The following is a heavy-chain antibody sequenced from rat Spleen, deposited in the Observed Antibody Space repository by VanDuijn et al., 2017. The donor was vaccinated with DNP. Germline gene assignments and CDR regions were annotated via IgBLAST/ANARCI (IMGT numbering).Heavy chain of an antibody. Sequence: EVQLVESGGGLVQPGRSLKLSCAASGFTFSNYGMAWVRQAPTKGLEWVASISTGGGSSYYRDSVRGRFTVSRDDSTSTLYLQMDSLRSEDTATYYCTRGGTYYFDYWGQGVMVTVSS. CDR3: TRGGTYYFDY. V-gene: IGHV5S13*01. D-gene: IGHD1-9*01. J-gene: IGHJ2*01. CDR2: ISTGGGSS. CDR1: GFTFSNYG.